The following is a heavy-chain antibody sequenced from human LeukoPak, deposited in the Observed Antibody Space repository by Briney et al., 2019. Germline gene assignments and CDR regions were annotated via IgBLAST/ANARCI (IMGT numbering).Heavy chain of an antibody. Sequence: GASVKVSCKASEYTFTAYDMHWVRQAPGQGLEWMGWINPRSGGRDYAQKFQGRVTMTRDTSIGTAYMELSRLTSDDTAVYYCTRDVTGDYWFDPWGQGTLVTVSS. V-gene: IGHV1-2*02. CDR2: INPRSGGR. CDR1: EYTFTAYD. D-gene: IGHD3-16*01. CDR3: TRDVTGDYWFDP. J-gene: IGHJ5*02.